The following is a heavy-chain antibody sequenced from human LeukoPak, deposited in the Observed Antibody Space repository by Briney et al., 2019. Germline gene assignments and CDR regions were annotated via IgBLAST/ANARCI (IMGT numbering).Heavy chain of an antibody. D-gene: IGHD3-3*01. CDR2: IYYSGST. V-gene: IGHV4-30-4*08. CDR3: ARVSPYYDFWSGYGDY. J-gene: IGHJ4*02. Sequence: SETLSLTCTVSGGSISSGDYYWRWIRQPPGKGLEWIGYIYYSGSTYYNPSLKSRVTISVGTSKNQFSLKLSSVTAADTAVYYCARVSPYYDFWSGYGDYWGQGTLVTVSS. CDR1: GGSISSGDYY.